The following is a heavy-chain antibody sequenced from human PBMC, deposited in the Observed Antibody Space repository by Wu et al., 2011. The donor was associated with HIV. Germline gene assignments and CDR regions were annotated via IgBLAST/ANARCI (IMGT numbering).Heavy chain of an antibody. V-gene: IGHV1-18*01. D-gene: IGHD6-19*01. CDR3: ARDDSSGWPEGFDY. Sequence: QVQLVQSGAEVKQPGASVNVSCKASGYTFINFGLTWVRQAPGQGLEWMGWISPYDGDTKYPRKLQGRVTMTTDTSTSTAYMELRSLRSDDTAVYYCARDDSSGWPEGFDYWGQGTLVTVSS. J-gene: IGHJ4*02. CDR2: ISPYDGDT. CDR1: GYTFINFG.